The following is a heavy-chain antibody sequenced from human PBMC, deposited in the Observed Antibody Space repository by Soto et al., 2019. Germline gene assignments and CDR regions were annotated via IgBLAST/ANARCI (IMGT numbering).Heavy chain of an antibody. CDR3: ASEAPGGPPFDY. J-gene: IGHJ4*02. Sequence: SETLSLTCAVSGGSISSGGYSWSWIRQPPGKGLEWIGYIYHSGSTYYNPSLKSRVTISVDRSKNQFSLKLSSVTAADTAVYYCASEAPGGPPFDYWGQGTLVTVSS. V-gene: IGHV4-30-2*01. D-gene: IGHD3-16*01. CDR1: GGSISSGGYS. CDR2: IYHSGST.